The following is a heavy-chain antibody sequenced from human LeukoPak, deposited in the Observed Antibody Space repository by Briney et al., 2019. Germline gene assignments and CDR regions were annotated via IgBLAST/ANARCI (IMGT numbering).Heavy chain of an antibody. CDR1: GFTFSSYW. J-gene: IGHJ4*02. Sequence: GGSLRLSCAASGFTFSSYWMHWVRHAPGKGLVWVSRINSDGSSTSYADSVKGRFTISRDNANNTLYLQMNSLRADDTAVYYCAKGGTAAAGTAYYFDYWGQGTLVTASS. CDR2: INSDGSST. CDR3: AKGGTAAAGTAYYFDY. D-gene: IGHD6-13*01. V-gene: IGHV3-74*01.